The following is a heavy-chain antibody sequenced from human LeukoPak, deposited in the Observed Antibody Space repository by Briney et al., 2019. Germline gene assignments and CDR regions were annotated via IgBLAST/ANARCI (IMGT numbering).Heavy chain of an antibody. J-gene: IGHJ3*02. Sequence: GGSLRLSCAASGFTFSSYAMSWVRQVPGKGLEWVSVISGSGDNTYYADSVKGRFTFSRDNSKNTLYLQMDSLRAEDTAAYYCAKHDYGNFKAYDIWGQGTTVTVSS. D-gene: IGHD3-16*01. CDR2: ISGSGDNT. V-gene: IGHV3-23*01. CDR1: GFTFSSYA. CDR3: AKHDYGNFKAYDI.